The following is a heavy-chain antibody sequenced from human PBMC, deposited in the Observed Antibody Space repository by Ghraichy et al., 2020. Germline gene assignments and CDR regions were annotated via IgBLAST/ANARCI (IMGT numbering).Heavy chain of an antibody. Sequence: GALRLSCVGSGFTFSSYSMNWVRQSPGKGLEWVSYITSSSRFVSYADSVKGRFTISRNNPQNSLYLEMSSLTDDDTAVYYCARGSSVVRFYYYAGLDVWGQGTTVTVSS. CDR1: GFTFSSYS. D-gene: IGHD4-23*01. J-gene: IGHJ6*02. CDR2: ITSSSRFV. CDR3: ARGSSVVRFYYYAGLDV. V-gene: IGHV3-48*02.